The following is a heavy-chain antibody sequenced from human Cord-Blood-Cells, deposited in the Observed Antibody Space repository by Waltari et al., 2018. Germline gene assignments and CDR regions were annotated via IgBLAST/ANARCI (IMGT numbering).Heavy chain of an antibody. Sequence: QVQLVQSGAEGKKPGSSVKVSCKASGGTFSSYAISWVRQAPGQGLEWMGGIIPILGIANYAQKFQGRVTITADESTSTAYMELSSLRSEDTAVYYCARDRQAAPNWFDPWGQGTLVTVSS. V-gene: IGHV1-69*04. CDR2: IIPILGIA. CDR1: GGTFSSYA. D-gene: IGHD6-6*01. CDR3: ARDRQAAPNWFDP. J-gene: IGHJ5*02.